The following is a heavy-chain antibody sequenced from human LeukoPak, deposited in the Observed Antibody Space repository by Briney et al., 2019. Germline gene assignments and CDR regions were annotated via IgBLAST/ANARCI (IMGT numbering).Heavy chain of an antibody. CDR2: ISGSGGST. CDR1: GFTFSSYG. V-gene: IGHV3-23*01. Sequence: GGSLRLSCAASGFTFSSYGMSWVRQAPGKGLEWVSAISGSGGSTYYADSVKGRFTISRDNSKNTLYLQMGSLRVEDMAVYYCATLDALRCSGGSCYSHAFDVWGQGTMVTVSS. J-gene: IGHJ3*01. CDR3: ATLDALRCSGGSCYSHAFDV. D-gene: IGHD2-15*01.